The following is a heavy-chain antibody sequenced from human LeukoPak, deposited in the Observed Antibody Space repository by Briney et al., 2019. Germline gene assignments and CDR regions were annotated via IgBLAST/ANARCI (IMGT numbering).Heavy chain of an antibody. CDR2: IYSGGTT. V-gene: IGHV3-66*01. CDR3: ARGLESRRYSLGWFDP. Sequence: QPGGSLRLSCAASGFTVSTSYMSWVRQAPGKGLEWVSIIYSGGTTYYADSVKGRFTISRDISKNMLFLQMNSLRAEDTALYYCARGLESRRYSLGWFDPWGLGTLVTVSS. J-gene: IGHJ5*02. D-gene: IGHD3-22*01. CDR1: GFTVSTSY.